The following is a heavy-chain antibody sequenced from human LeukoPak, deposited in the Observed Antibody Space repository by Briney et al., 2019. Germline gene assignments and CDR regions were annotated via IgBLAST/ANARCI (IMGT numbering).Heavy chain of an antibody. CDR1: GFTFSYYA. CDR2: ISSNGGST. Sequence: PGGSLRLSCSASGFTFSYYAMHWVRQTAGKGLEFVSGISSNGGSTYYADSLKGRFTISRDNSNNTLYLQMSSLRAEDTAVYYCARGVQLWLLGYWGQGTLVTVSS. D-gene: IGHD5-18*01. J-gene: IGHJ4*02. V-gene: IGHV3-64D*09. CDR3: ARGVQLWLLGY.